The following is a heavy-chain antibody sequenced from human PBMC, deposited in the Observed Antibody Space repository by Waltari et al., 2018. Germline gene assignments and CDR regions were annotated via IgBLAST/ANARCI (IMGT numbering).Heavy chain of an antibody. D-gene: IGHD3-22*01. CDR3: VQIGCRRASCYPWYFDL. V-gene: IGHV2-26*01. CDR1: GFSLTNARMG. Sequence: QVTLKESGPALVKPTETLTLTCTVSGFSLTNARMGGSWIRQPPGKPLEWLAHIFSNDVKYYNTSLKSRLTISKDTSKSQVVLTMTNMDPVDTATYHCVQIGCRRASCYPWYFDLWGRGTLVTVSS. J-gene: IGHJ2*01. CDR2: IFSNDVK.